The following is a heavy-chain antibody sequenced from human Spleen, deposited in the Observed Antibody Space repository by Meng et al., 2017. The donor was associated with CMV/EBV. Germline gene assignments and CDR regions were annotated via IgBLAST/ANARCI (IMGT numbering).Heavy chain of an antibody. J-gene: IGHJ4*02. CDR1: GGSVSSGSYY. CDR3: ARELPSDYGYYFDY. CDR2: IYYSGST. Sequence: SGGSVSSGSYYWSWIRQPTGKGLEWIGYIYYSGSTNYNPSLKSRVTISVDTSKNQFSLKLSSVTAADTAVYYCARELPSDYGYYFDYWGQGTLVTVSS. D-gene: IGHD4-17*01. V-gene: IGHV4-61*01.